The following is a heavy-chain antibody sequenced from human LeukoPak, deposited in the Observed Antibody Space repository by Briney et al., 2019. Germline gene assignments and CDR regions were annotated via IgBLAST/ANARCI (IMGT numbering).Heavy chain of an antibody. CDR3: ARVLGYSGYDLAY. J-gene: IGHJ4*02. CDR1: GFTFSDHY. Sequence: PGGSLRLSCAASGFTFSDHYMDWVRQAPGKGLEWVGRTRNKANSYTTEYAASVKGRFTISRDDSKNSLYLQMNSLKTEDTAVYYCARVLGYSGYDLAYWGQGTLVTVSP. CDR2: TRNKANSYTT. D-gene: IGHD5-12*01. V-gene: IGHV3-72*01.